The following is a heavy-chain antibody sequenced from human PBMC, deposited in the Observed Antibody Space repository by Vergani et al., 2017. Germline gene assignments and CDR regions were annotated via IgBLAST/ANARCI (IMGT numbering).Heavy chain of an antibody. D-gene: IGHD2-8*02. V-gene: IGHV4-61*02. CDR2: IYTSGRT. CDR3: ATDVQVKGFDY. J-gene: IGHJ4*02. CDR1: GGPISSGSYY. Sequence: QVQLQESGPGLVKPSQTLSLTSTVPGGPISSGSYYWSWIRQPAGKGLEWIGRIYTSGRTNYNPSLKSRVTMSVDTSKNQFSLKLRSVTAADTAVYYCATDVQVKGFDYWGQGTLVTVSS.